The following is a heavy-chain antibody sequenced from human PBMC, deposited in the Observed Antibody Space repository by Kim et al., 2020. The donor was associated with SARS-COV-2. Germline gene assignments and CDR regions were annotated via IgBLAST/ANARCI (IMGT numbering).Heavy chain of an antibody. J-gene: IGHJ3*02. V-gene: IGHV3-53*04. D-gene: IGHD5-18*01. CDR3: ARVGTAMVHDAFDI. Sequence: ADYVKGQFTISRHNSKNTLYLQMNSLRAEDTAVYYCARVGTAMVHDAFDIWGQGTMVTVSS.